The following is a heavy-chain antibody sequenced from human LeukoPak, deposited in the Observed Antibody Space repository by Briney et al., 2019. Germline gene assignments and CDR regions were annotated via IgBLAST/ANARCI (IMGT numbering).Heavy chain of an antibody. CDR3: AKDADGSGSYYPHATSH. Sequence: GGSLRLSCAASGFTFSSYAMHWVRQAPGKGLEWVAVISYDGSNKYYADSVKGRFTISRDNSKNTLYLQMNSLRAEDTAVYYCAKDADGSGSYYPHATSHWGQGTLVTVSS. J-gene: IGHJ4*02. CDR1: GFTFSSYA. V-gene: IGHV3-30*04. D-gene: IGHD3-10*01. CDR2: ISYDGSNK.